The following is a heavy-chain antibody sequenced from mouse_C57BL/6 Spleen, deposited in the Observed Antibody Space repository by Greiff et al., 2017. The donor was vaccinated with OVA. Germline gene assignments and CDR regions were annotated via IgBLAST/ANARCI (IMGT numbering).Heavy chain of an antibody. D-gene: IGHD2-10*01. V-gene: IGHV5-17*01. CDR1: GFTFSDYG. Sequence: EVHLVESGGGLVKPGGSLKLSCAASGFTFSDYGMHWVRQAPEKGLEWVAYISSGSSTIYYADTVKGRFTISRDNAKNTLFLQMTSLRSEDTAMYYCARVLPYPYYAMDYWGQGTSVTVSS. CDR2: ISSGSSTI. J-gene: IGHJ4*01. CDR3: ARVLPYPYYAMDY.